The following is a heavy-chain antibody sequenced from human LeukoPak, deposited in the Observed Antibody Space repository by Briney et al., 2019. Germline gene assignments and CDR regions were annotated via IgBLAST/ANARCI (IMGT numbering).Heavy chain of an antibody. D-gene: IGHD7-27*01. CDR2: ITTSSYI. Sequence: GGSLRLSCAASGFTFSSYTMNWVRQAPGKGLEWVSSITTSSYIYYADSVKGRFTISRDNAKNSLYLQMNSLRAEDTAVYYCAREYLTGETFYYFDYWGQGTLVTVSS. J-gene: IGHJ4*02. V-gene: IGHV3-21*01. CDR1: GFTFSSYT. CDR3: AREYLTGETFYYFDY.